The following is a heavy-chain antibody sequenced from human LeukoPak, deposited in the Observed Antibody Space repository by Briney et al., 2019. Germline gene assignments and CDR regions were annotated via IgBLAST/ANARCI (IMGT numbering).Heavy chain of an antibody. Sequence: GGSLRLSCAASGFTFSSYAMGWVRQAPGKGLEWVSAISGSGGSTYYADSVKGRFTISRDNSKNTLYLQMNSLRAEDTAVYYCAKDLYGDYDLDAFDIWGQGTMVTVSS. CDR3: AKDLYGDYDLDAFDI. J-gene: IGHJ3*02. D-gene: IGHD4-17*01. CDR2: ISGSGGST. V-gene: IGHV3-23*01. CDR1: GFTFSSYA.